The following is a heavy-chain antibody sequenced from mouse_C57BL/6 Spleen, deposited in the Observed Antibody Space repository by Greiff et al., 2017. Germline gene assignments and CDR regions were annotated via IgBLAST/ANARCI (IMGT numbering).Heavy chain of an antibody. J-gene: IGHJ4*01. Sequence: VQLQQSGAELARPGASVKMSCKASGYTFTSYSMHWVKQRPGQGLEWIGYINPSSGYTKYNQKFKDKATVTADKSSSTAYMQLIILTAEDSAVYSCARGDYYGSSYAMDYWGQGTSVTVAS. CDR3: ARGDYYGSSYAMDY. CDR1: GYTFTSYS. D-gene: IGHD1-1*01. CDR2: INPSSGYT. V-gene: IGHV1-4*01.